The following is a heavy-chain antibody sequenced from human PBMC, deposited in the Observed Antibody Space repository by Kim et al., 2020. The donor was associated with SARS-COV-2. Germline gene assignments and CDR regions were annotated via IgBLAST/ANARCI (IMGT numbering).Heavy chain of an antibody. Sequence: ASVKVSCKASGYTFTGYYMHWVRQAPGQGLEWMGWINPNSGGTNYAQKFQGRVTMTRDTSISTAYMELSRLRSDDTAVYYCARDRLGFLEWLGYWGQGTLVTVSS. D-gene: IGHD3-3*01. J-gene: IGHJ4*02. CDR2: INPNSGGT. CDR3: ARDRLGFLEWLGY. CDR1: GYTFTGYY. V-gene: IGHV1-2*02.